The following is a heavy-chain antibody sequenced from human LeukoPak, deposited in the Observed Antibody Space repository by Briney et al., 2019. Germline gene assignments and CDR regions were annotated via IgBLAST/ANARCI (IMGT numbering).Heavy chain of an antibody. CDR1: GGSFSGYY. D-gene: IGHD5-18*01. J-gene: IGHJ4*02. V-gene: IGHV4-34*01. Sequence: PSETLSLTCAVYGGSFSGYYWSWIRQPPGKGLEWIGEINHSGSTNYNPSLKSRVTISVDTSKNQFSLKLISVTAADTAVYYCARSLRNGYSYGYIDYWGQGTLVTVSS. CDR2: INHSGST. CDR3: ARSLRNGYSYGYIDY.